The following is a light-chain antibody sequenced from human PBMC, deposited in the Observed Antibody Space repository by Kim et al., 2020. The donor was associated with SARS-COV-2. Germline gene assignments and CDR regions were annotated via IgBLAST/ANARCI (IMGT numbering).Light chain of an antibody. CDR3: QSSDSSLSGDVV. CDR1: GSNIGAGYD. Sequence: VPLSCTGSGSNIGAGYDVPWYQQLPGRAPNLLIFGNSNRPSGVPDRFSGCTSGASASLAITGLQAAEEADYYCQSSDSSLSGDVVFGGGTQLTVL. V-gene: IGLV1-40*03. J-gene: IGLJ2*01. CDR2: GNS.